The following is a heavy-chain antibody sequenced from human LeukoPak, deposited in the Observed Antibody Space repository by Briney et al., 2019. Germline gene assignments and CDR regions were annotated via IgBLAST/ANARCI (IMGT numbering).Heavy chain of an antibody. V-gene: IGHV3-9*01. CDR2: ISWNSGSI. CDR1: GFTFDDYA. J-gene: IGHJ1*01. Sequence: GGSLRLSCAASGFTFDDYAMHWVRQAPGKGLEWVSGISWNSGSIGYADSVKGRFTISRDNAKNSLYLQMNSLRAEDTALYYCAKDLSGSYEPPYFQHWGQGTLVTVSS. CDR3: AKDLSGSYEPPYFQH. D-gene: IGHD1-26*01.